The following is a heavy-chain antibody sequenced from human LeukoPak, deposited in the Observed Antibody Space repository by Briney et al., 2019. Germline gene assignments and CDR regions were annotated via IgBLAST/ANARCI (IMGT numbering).Heavy chain of an antibody. CDR2: IIPIFGTA. Sequence: SVNVSFKASVGTFISYAISWVRPAPGQGLEWMGGIIPIFGTANYAQKFQGRVTITADESTSTAYMELSSLRSEDTAVYYYARWGSSGYPYYFDYWGQGTLVTVSS. D-gene: IGHD3-22*01. CDR3: ARWGSSGYPYYFDY. CDR1: VGTFISYA. V-gene: IGHV1-69*01. J-gene: IGHJ4*02.